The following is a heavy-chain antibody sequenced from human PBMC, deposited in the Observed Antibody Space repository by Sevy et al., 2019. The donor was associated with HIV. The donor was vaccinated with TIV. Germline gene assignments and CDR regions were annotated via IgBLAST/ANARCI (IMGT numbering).Heavy chain of an antibody. CDR2: ISYDGSNK. D-gene: IGHD3-22*01. CDR1: GFTFSSYA. Sequence: GGSLRLSCAASGFTFSSYAMHWVRQAPGKRLEWVAVISYDGSNKYYADSVKGRFTISRDNSKNTLYLQMNSLRAEDTAVYYCARGTGYYDSSGYSDYWGQGTLVTVSS. V-gene: IGHV3-30-3*01. CDR3: ARGTGYYDSSGYSDY. J-gene: IGHJ4*02.